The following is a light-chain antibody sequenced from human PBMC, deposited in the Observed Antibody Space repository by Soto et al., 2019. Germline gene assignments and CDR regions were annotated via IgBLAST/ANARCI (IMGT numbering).Light chain of an antibody. CDR2: GAS. V-gene: IGKV3-20*01. CDR1: RSVSSY. Sequence: EIVLTQSPGTLSLSPGEGATLSCRASRSVSSYLAWYQQKSGQAPRLLIYGASSRAAGIPDRFSGSGSGTDFTLTISRLEPEDFAVYYCQRYDNWPLTFGGGTKVDIK. J-gene: IGKJ4*01. CDR3: QRYDNWPLT.